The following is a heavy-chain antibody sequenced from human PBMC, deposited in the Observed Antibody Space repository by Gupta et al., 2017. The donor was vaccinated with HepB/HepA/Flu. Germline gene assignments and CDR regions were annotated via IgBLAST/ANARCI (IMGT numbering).Heavy chain of an antibody. V-gene: IGHV3-23*01. D-gene: IGHD2-2*01. J-gene: IGHJ2*01. CDR1: GFTLSNYA. CDR2: ISSGGGRT. Sequence: ELRLLESGGGLVQPGGSLRLSCVASGFTLSNYAMSWVRQAPGKGLEWVSIISSGGGRTYSTDSVKGRLTVSRDNSKNTLYLQMNSLSAVDTAVYYCAREPEYLNGWYFDLWGRGTLVSVSS. CDR3: AREPEYLNGWYFDL.